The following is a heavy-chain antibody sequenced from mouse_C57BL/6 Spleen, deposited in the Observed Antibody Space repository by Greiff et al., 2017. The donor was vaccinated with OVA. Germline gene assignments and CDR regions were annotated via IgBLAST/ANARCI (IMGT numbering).Heavy chain of an antibody. Sequence: EVKVVESGGGLVKPGGSLKLSCAASGFTFSDYGMHWVRQAPEKGLEWVAYISSGSSTIYYADTVKGRVTISRDNANNTLFLQMTSLRSEDTAMYYCAYYDGGAYWGQGTLVTVSA. D-gene: IGHD2-3*01. V-gene: IGHV5-17*01. CDR1: GFTFSDYG. CDR2: ISSGSSTI. J-gene: IGHJ3*01. CDR3: AYYDGGAY.